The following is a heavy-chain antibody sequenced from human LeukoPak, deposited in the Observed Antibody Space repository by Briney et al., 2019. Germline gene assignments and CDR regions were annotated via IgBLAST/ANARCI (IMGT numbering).Heavy chain of an antibody. D-gene: IGHD3-22*01. Sequence: GGSLRLSCAASGFTFSSYAMSWVRQAPGKGLEWVSAISGSGGSTYYADSVKGRFTISRDNSKNTLYLQMNSLRAEDTAVYYCAKDTYYYDSSGYKVVDYWGQGTLVTVSS. J-gene: IGHJ4*02. CDR2: ISGSGGST. V-gene: IGHV3-23*01. CDR3: AKDTYYYDSSGYKVVDY. CDR1: GFTFSSYA.